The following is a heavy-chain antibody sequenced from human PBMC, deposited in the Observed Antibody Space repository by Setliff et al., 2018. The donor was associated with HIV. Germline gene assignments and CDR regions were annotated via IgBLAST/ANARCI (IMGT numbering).Heavy chain of an antibody. CDR1: GGSFSGYY. J-gene: IGHJ2*01. D-gene: IGHD6-25*01. V-gene: IGHV4-39*01. CDR2: IYYSGST. CDR3: ASLSTPARYFDL. Sequence: LSLTCAVYGGSFSGYYWGWIRQPPGKGLEWIGSIYYSGSTYYNPSLKSRVTISVDTSKNQFSLKLSSVTAADTAVYYCASLSTPARYFDLWGRGTLVTVSS.